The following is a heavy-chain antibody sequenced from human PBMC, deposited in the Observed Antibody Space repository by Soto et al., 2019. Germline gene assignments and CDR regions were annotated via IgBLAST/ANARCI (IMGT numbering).Heavy chain of an antibody. V-gene: IGHV4-30-4*01. CDR3: AREGYGGNSAYYFDY. CDR2: IYYSGST. D-gene: IGHD4-17*01. Sequence: TLSLTCTVSGDSISSGDYYWSWIRQPPGKGLEWIGYIYYSGSTYYNPSLESRVTISVDTSKSQFSLKLNSVTAADTAVYYCAREGYGGNSAYYFDYWGQGTLVTVSS. CDR1: GDSISSGDYY. J-gene: IGHJ4*02.